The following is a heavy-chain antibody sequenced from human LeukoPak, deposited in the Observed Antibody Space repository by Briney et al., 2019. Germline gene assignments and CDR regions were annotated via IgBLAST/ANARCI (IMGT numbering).Heavy chain of an antibody. V-gene: IGHV3-74*01. Sequence: GGSLILSCAASGFAFSNYWMHWVRQAPGKGLVLVSRINSDGSSTSYADSVKGRFTISRDNAKNTLYLQMNSLRAEDTAVYYCARENPPGLPKKALHWGQGTLVTVSS. CDR2: INSDGSST. CDR1: GFAFSNYW. CDR3: ARENPPGLPKKALH. J-gene: IGHJ4*02.